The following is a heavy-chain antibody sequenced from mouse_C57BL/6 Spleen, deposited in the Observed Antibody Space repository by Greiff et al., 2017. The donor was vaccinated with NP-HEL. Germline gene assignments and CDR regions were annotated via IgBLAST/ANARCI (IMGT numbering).Heavy chain of an antibody. V-gene: IGHV1-19*01. Sequence: EVQLQQSGPVLVKPGASVKMSCKASGYTFTDYYMNWVKQSHGKSLEWIGVINPYNGGTSYNQKFKDKATLTVDKSSSTAYMELNSLTSEDSAVYYCARTITTVVAPYYFDYWGQGTTLTVSS. J-gene: IGHJ2*01. CDR3: ARTITTVVAPYYFDY. CDR1: GYTFTDYY. D-gene: IGHD1-1*01. CDR2: INPYNGGT.